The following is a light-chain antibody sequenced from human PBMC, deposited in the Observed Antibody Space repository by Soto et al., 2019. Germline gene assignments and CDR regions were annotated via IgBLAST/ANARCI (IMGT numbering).Light chain of an antibody. CDR1: QGISSY. CDR3: QQRSDWPLP. V-gene: IGKV1-9*01. J-gene: IGKJ4*01. CDR2: AAS. Sequence: IQLTQSPSSLSASVGDRVTITCRASQGISSYLAWYQQKPGKAPKLLIYAASTLQSGVPSRFSGSGSGTDFTLTISSLQPEDFAVYYCQQRSDWPLPFGGGTKVDIK.